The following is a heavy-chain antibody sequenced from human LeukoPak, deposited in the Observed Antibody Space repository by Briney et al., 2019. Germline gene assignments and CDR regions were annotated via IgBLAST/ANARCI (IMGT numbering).Heavy chain of an antibody. CDR3: ARVGDGELWLHFDY. J-gene: IGHJ4*02. Sequence: PSETLSLTCTVSGYSISSGFYWGWIRQPPGKGLEWIGSIYHSGSTYYNPSLKSRVTISVDTSRNQFSLKLTSVTAADTAVYYCARVGDGELWLHFDYWGQGTLVTVSS. CDR2: IYHSGST. V-gene: IGHV4-38-2*02. D-gene: IGHD5-18*01. CDR1: GYSISSGFY.